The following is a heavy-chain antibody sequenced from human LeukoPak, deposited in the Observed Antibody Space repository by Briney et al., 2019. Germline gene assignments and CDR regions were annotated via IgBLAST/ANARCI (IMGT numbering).Heavy chain of an antibody. CDR3: SREAAAGIDY. V-gene: IGHV3-7*01. Sequence: GGSLRLSCAASGFTFSTYWMSWCGQAPGEGLEGVANIKHAGSEKYYLDSAKGRFAISRDNATNSLYLQLNSLGAEDTAAFFCSREAAAGIDYWGQGPLVTVPS. J-gene: IGHJ4*02. CDR2: IKHAGSEK. D-gene: IGHD6-13*01. CDR1: GFTFSTYW.